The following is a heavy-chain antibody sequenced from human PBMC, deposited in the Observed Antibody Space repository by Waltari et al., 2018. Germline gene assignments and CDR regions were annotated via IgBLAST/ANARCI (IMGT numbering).Heavy chain of an antibody. D-gene: IGHD1-1*01. CDR1: GGPDSRFG. J-gene: IGHJ6*02. Sequence: QVHLVQSGAEVKKPGSSVKVSCKASGGPDSRFGLSWVRLAPGQGLEGMGGIGPVFGTTNYAQTFEGRVTITADESTSTVYMELSSLRSEDTAVYYCVRDTSTMTQQPNGMDVWGQGTTVTVAS. CDR2: IGPVFGTT. V-gene: IGHV1-69*01. CDR3: VRDTSTMTQQPNGMDV.